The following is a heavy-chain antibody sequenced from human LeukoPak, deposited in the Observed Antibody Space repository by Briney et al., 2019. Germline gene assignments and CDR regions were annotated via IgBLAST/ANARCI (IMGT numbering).Heavy chain of an antibody. CDR1: GGSISNYY. J-gene: IGHJ4*02. Sequence: SDTLSLTCSVSGGSISNYYWSWIRQPPGKGLEWIGHIYYSGSANYNPSLKSRVTISVDTSKTRFSLKLSSVTAADTAVYYCATEGDSSGYFDYWGQGTLVTVSS. V-gene: IGHV4-59*12. CDR3: ATEGDSSGYFDY. D-gene: IGHD3-22*01. CDR2: IYYSGSA.